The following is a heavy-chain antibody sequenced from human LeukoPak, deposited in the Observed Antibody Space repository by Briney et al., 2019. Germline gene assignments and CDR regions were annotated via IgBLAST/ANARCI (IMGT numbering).Heavy chain of an antibody. V-gene: IGHV3-23*01. Sequence: PGGSLRLSCAASGFTFDTYAMSWVRQAPGKGLEWVSVISGSGDSTEYADSVKGRFTISRDNSKNMYLQMNSLRAEDTAVYYCAKDLISMVRGSPMDVWGQGTTVTVSS. J-gene: IGHJ6*02. CDR3: AKDLISMVRGSPMDV. CDR2: ISGSGDST. CDR1: GFTFDTYA. D-gene: IGHD3-10*01.